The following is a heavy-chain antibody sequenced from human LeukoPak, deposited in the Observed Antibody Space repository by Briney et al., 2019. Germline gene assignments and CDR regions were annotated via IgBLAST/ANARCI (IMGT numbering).Heavy chain of an antibody. CDR1: GYSISSGYY. D-gene: IGHD2-15*01. CDR2: IYHSGST. CDR3: ARDIVVVVAASYFDY. V-gene: IGHV4-38-2*02. Sequence: SETLSLTCAVSGYSISSGYYWGCIRQPPGKRLEWIGSIYHSGSTYYNPSLKSRVTISVDTSKNQFSLKLSSVTAADTAVYYCARDIVVVVAASYFDYWGQGTLVTVSS. J-gene: IGHJ4*02.